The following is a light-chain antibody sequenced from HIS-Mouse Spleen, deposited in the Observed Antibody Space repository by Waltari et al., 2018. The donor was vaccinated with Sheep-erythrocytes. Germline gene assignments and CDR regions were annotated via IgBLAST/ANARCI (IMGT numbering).Light chain of an antibody. CDR3: CSYAGSSTVV. J-gene: IGLJ2*01. CDR1: SRDCGRYNL. V-gene: IGLV2-23*01. Sequence: QSALTQPASVSGSPGQSITIPCTGTSRDCGRYNLVPWYQQHPGKAPKLMIYEGSKRPSGVSNRFSGSKSGNTASLTISGLQAEDEADYYCCSYAGSSTVVFGGGTKLTVL. CDR2: EGS.